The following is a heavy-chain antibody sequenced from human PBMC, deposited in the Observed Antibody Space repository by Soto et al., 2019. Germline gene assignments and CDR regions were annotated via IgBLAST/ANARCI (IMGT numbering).Heavy chain of an antibody. CDR2: INRDGSTI. CDR3: ARVADCTYSSNCNGRAAFDM. J-gene: IGHJ3*02. V-gene: IGHV3-74*01. D-gene: IGHD6-13*01. CDR1: GFTLSSHW. Sequence: EVQLVESGGGLAQPGGSLRLSCAASGFTLSSHWMHWVRQAPGKGLVWVSRINRDGSTINYDDSVRGRYTISRDNAKNTLSLQMNRLRGEDTAVYYCARVADCTYSSNCNGRAAFDMWGQGTMVTVSS.